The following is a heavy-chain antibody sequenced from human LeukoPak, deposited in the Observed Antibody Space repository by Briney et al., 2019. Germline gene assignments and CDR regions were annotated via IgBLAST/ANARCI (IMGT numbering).Heavy chain of an antibody. CDR3: VRALGYCSSGSCYYYDY. CDR1: AYSFSSYW. D-gene: IGHD2-15*01. J-gene: IGHJ4*02. V-gene: IGHV5-51*01. CDR2: IYPGDSET. Sequence: GESLKISCKYSAYSFSSYWIAWVRQMPGKGLEWMGIIYPGDSETRYSPSFQGQVTISADKSISTAYLQWSSLKASDTAMYYCVRALGYCSSGSCYYYDYWGQETLVTVSS.